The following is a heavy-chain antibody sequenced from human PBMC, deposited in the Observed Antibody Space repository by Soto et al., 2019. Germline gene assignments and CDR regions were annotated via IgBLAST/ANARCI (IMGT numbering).Heavy chain of an antibody. CDR3: ARDRPRPDYVWGSYRYTHAFDI. V-gene: IGHV1-18*01. Sequence: ASVKVSCKASGCTFTSYGISWVRQAPGQGLERMGWISAYNGNTNYAQKFQGRVTMTTDTFTSTAYMELRNMRSDDSAVYYWARDRPRPDYVWGSYRYTHAFDIWGQGTMVTVSS. CDR1: GCTFTSYG. J-gene: IGHJ3*02. D-gene: IGHD3-16*02. CDR2: ISAYNGNT.